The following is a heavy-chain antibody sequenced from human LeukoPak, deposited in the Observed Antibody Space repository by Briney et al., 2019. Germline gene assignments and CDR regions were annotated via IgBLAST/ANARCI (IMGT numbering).Heavy chain of an antibody. CDR2: IYYTGST. D-gene: IGHD2-15*01. V-gene: IGHV4-59*01. J-gene: IGHJ4*02. CDR1: GGSIRSYY. Sequence: PSETLSLTCSVSGGSIRSYYWSWIRQPPGKRLEWIGYIYYTGSTNYNPSLKSRVTVSIDTSKNQFSLKLSSVTAADTAVYYCVSQNRYCSGDSCYYYFDYWGLGTLVTVSS. CDR3: VSQNRYCSGDSCYYYFDY.